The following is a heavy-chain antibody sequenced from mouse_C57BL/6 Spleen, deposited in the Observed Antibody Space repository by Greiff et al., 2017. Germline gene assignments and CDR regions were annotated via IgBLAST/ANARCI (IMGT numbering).Heavy chain of an antibody. D-gene: IGHD1-1*01. CDR1: GYSITSGYD. J-gene: IGHJ1*03. CDR3: ARDYGSYWYFDV. Sequence: EVQLQESGPGMVKPSQSLSLTCTVTGYSITSGYDWHWIRHFPGNKLEWMGYISYSGSTNYNPSLKSRISITHDTSKNHFFLKLNSVTTEDTATYYCARDYGSYWYFDVWGTGTTVTVSS. CDR2: ISYSGST. V-gene: IGHV3-1*01.